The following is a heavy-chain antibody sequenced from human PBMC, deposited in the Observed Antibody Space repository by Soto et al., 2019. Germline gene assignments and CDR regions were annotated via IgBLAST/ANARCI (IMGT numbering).Heavy chain of an antibody. Sequence: QVQLVESGGGVVQPGRSLRLSCAASGFIFRNFGMHWVRRAPGKGLEWVAGISGDGNDKYYPDSMKGRFTISRDNFNNTLYLQLNSLRPEDTAVYHCVQGASTAHQPLDSWGQGVLVTVSS. J-gene: IGHJ4*02. CDR3: VQGASTAHQPLDS. D-gene: IGHD1-26*01. V-gene: IGHV3-30*03. CDR1: GFIFRNFG. CDR2: ISGDGNDK.